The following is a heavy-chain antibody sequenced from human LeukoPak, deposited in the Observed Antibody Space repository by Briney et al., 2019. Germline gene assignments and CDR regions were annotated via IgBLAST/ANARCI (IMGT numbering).Heavy chain of an antibody. J-gene: IGHJ4*02. D-gene: IGHD1-26*01. CDR3: ARDPSGSWQWFDF. CDR1: GYSFTSLY. CDR2: INPNGGGT. Sequence: ASVKVSCKASGYSFTSLYMHWVRQGPGQGLEWMGVINPNGGGTSYAQRFQGRVTMTRDTSTSTVYMELSSLRSEDTGVFYCARDPSGSWQWFDFWGQGTLVTVSS. V-gene: IGHV1-46*01.